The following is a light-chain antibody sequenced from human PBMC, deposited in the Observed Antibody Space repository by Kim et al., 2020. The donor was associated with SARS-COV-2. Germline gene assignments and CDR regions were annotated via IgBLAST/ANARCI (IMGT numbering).Light chain of an antibody. CDR1: QSIANY. CDR3: QQSYTNPIT. CDR2: AAS. J-gene: IGKJ5*01. Sequence: DIQMTQSPSSLSASVGDRVTITCRASQSIANYLNWYQHKPPGKAPNLLLYAASTLHTGVPSRFSGSGSGTNFTLTVSGLQPEDFATYYCQQSYTNPITFGQGTRLEIK. V-gene: IGKV1-39*01.